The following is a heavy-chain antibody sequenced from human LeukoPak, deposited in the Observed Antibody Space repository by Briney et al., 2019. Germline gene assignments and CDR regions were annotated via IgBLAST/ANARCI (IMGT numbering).Heavy chain of an antibody. D-gene: IGHD6-13*01. J-gene: IGHJ4*02. CDR1: GFTFDDYA. Sequence: PGGSLRLSSAASGFTFDDYAMHWVRQAPGKGLEWVSGISWNSGSIGYADSVKGRFTISRDNAKNSLYLQMNSLRAEDTAVYYCARDGIAAVDFDYWGQGILVTVSS. CDR2: ISWNSGSI. CDR3: ARDGIAAVDFDY. V-gene: IGHV3-9*01.